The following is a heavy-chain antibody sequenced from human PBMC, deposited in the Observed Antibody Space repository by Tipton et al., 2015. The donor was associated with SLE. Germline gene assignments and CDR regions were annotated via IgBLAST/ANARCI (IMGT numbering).Heavy chain of an antibody. Sequence: TLSLTCTVSGGSISSSSYYWGWIRQPPGKGLEWIGSIYYSGSTYYNPSLKSRVTISVDTSKNQFSLKLSSVTAADTAVYYCARDSNYYDSSGYFYWGQGTLVTVS. CDR1: GGSISSSSYY. D-gene: IGHD3-22*01. J-gene: IGHJ4*02. V-gene: IGHV4-39*07. CDR3: ARDSNYYDSSGYFY. CDR2: IYYSGST.